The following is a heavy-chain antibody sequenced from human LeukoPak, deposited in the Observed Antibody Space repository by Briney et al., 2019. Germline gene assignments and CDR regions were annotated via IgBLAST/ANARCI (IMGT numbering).Heavy chain of an antibody. D-gene: IGHD3-3*01. CDR1: GYTFTGYY. V-gene: IGHV1-2*02. Sequence: GASVKVSCKASGYTFTGYYMHCVRQAPGQGLEWMGWINPNSGGTNYAQKFQGRVTMTRDTSISTAYMELSRLRSDDTAVYYCARVSLFFGVVPFDYWGQGTLVTVSS. J-gene: IGHJ4*02. CDR3: ARVSLFFGVVPFDY. CDR2: INPNSGGT.